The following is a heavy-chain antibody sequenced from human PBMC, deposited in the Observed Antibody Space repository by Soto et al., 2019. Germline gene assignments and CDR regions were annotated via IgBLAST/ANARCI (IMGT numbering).Heavy chain of an antibody. CDR1: GFTFSSYA. D-gene: IGHD4-17*01. V-gene: IGHV3-23*01. Sequence: GGSLRDSCAASGFTFSSYAMSWVLQAPGKGLEWVSAISGSGGSTYYADSVKGRFTISRDNSKNTLYLQMNSLRAEDTAVYYCAREHYGIYYYGMDVWGQGTTVSV. CDR3: AREHYGIYYYGMDV. CDR2: ISGSGGST. J-gene: IGHJ6*02.